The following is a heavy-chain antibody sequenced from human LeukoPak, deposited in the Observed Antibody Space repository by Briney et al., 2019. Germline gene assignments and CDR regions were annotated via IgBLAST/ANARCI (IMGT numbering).Heavy chain of an antibody. Sequence: GGSLRLSCAASGFTFSSYAMSWVRQAPGKGLEWVSAISGSGGSTYYADSVKGRFTISRDNSKNTLYLQMNSLRAEDTAVYYCAKDLEYYYDCSGYPDYWGQGTLVTVSS. CDR2: ISGSGGST. CDR1: GFTFSSYA. D-gene: IGHD3-22*01. J-gene: IGHJ4*02. V-gene: IGHV3-23*01. CDR3: AKDLEYYYDCSGYPDY.